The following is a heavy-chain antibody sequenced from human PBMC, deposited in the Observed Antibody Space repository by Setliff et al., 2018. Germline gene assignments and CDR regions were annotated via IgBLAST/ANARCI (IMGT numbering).Heavy chain of an antibody. CDR1: GASISRGSYY. CDR2: IYTSGST. Sequence: SETLSLTCTVSGASISRGSYYWSWIRQPAGKGLAWIGHIYTSGSTNYNPSLKSRITISVATSKNQFSLKLSSVTSADTAVYYCARTDDSSGYYYGWGQGTLVTVSS. J-gene: IGHJ4*02. D-gene: IGHD3-22*01. CDR3: ARTDDSSGYYYG. V-gene: IGHV4-61*09.